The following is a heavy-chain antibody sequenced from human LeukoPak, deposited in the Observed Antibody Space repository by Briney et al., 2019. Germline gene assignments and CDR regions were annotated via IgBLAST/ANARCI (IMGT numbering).Heavy chain of an antibody. V-gene: IGHV1-2*02. CDR2: INPNSGGT. CDR3: AREALSLDTAMVLYFDY. D-gene: IGHD5-18*01. Sequence: ASVKVSCKASGYTFTGYYMHWVRQAPGQGLEWMGWINPNSGGTNYAQTFQGRVTMTRDTSISTAYMELSRLRSDDTAVYYCAREALSLDTAMVLYFDYWGQGTLVTVSS. J-gene: IGHJ4*02. CDR1: GYTFTGYY.